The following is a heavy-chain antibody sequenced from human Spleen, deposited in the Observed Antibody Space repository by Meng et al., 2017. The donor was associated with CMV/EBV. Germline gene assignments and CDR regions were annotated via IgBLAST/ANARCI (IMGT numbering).Heavy chain of an antibody. J-gene: IGHJ6*02. D-gene: IGHD1-26*01. Sequence: SVKVSCKASGGTLSSYAINWVRQAPGQGLEWMGGIIPFFGTINYAQKLQGRVSITTDESTNTAYMELSNLRSEDTAVYYCASPPPLAVGGNYHGLDVWGQGTTVTVSS. CDR1: GGTLSSYA. V-gene: IGHV1-69*05. CDR3: ASPPPLAVGGNYHGLDV. CDR2: IIPFFGTI.